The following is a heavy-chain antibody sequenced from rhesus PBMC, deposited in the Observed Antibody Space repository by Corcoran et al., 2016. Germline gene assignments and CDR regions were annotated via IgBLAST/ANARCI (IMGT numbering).Heavy chain of an antibody. CDR3: GSRSAGTLGLDS. CDR1: GFTSVIFG. J-gene: IGHJ6*01. CDR2: IRTKSNKYET. Sequence: EDKLVASGGGLVQHDGSLSLSGSATGFTSVIFGWHWVRQASGKGLEWVGRIRTKSNKYETGYAASVKGRFTISRDDAKNTLYLQMNSLKTEDTAVYYCGSRSAGTLGLDSWGQGVVVTVSS. V-gene: IGHV3-118*01. D-gene: IGHD1-1*01.